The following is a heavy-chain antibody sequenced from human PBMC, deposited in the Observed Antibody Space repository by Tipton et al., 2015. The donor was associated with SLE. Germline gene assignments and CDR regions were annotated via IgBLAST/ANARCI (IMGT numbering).Heavy chain of an antibody. CDR2: IYYSGST. CDR3: ARAEGSWDAFDI. V-gene: IGHV4-59*01. Sequence: GLVKPSETLSLTCAVYGGSFSGYYWSWIRQPPGRGLEWIGYIYYSGSTNYNPSLKSRVTISVDTSKNQFSLKLSSVTAADTAVYYCARAEGSWDAFDIWGQGTMVTVSS. J-gene: IGHJ3*02. CDR1: GGSFSGYY. D-gene: IGHD2-15*01.